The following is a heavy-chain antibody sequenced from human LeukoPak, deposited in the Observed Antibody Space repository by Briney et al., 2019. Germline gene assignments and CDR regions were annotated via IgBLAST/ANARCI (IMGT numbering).Heavy chain of an antibody. J-gene: IGHJ4*02. V-gene: IGHV3-23*01. CDR3: ARARNGTLKY. Sequence: GGSLRLSCVVFGITVSNYGMSWVRQAPGKGLEWVSGIRESGGGTHYADSVKGRLTISRDNSRHTLFLQMNSLRPEDTAVYYCARARNGTLKYWGQGTLVTVSS. D-gene: IGHD1-26*01. CDR1: GITVSNYG. CDR2: IRESGGGT.